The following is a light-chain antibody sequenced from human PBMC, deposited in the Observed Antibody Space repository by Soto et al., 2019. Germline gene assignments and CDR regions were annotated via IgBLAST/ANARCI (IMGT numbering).Light chain of an antibody. J-gene: IGLJ1*01. V-gene: IGLV2-14*01. CDR1: SSDVGAYTS. CDR2: EVS. CDR3: SSYTSDNRSYV. Sequence: QSALTQPASASASPGQSITISCTGTSSDVGAYTSVSWYQQHPGKVPKVVIYEVSNRPSGVSNRFSGSKSGNTASLTISGLQAEDEAKYYCSSYTSDNRSYVFGTGTKV.